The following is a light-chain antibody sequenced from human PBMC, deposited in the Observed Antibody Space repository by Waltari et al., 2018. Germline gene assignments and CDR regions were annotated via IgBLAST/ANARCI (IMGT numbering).Light chain of an antibody. V-gene: IGLV3-25*03. CDR1: SWPKPY. J-gene: IGLJ2*01. Sequence: SYDLTPPPSVSVSPGPTARIACSCGSWPKPYTSWYQQKPGQAPRMVISKDTERPSGIPERFSGSTSGTTVTLTISGVQAEDEADYYCQSTDRTSTVVFGGGTKLTVL. CDR2: KDT. CDR3: QSTDRTSTVV.